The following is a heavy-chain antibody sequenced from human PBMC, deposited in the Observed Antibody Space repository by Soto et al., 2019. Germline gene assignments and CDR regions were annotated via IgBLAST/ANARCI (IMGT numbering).Heavy chain of an antibody. D-gene: IGHD4-17*01. CDR1: GFAFSDPY. Sequence: QVQLVASVGVLVKPGVSLRLSCAASGFAFSDPYMSWIRQAPVKGLEWISYISSSGSTIYYADSVKGRFTISRDNAKKSLYLPMDSLTADDTAVYYCARWGASVTTPFDYWGQGTQVTVSS. CDR2: ISSSGSTI. J-gene: IGHJ4*02. V-gene: IGHV3-11*01. CDR3: ARWGASVTTPFDY.